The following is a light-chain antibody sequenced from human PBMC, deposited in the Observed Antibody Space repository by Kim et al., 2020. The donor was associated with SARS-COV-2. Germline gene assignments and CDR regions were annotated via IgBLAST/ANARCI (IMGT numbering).Light chain of an antibody. V-gene: IGKV1-8*01. Sequence: ASTGDRVTITCRASQGISSYLAWYQQKPGKAPKILIYAASTLQSGVPSRFSGSGSGTDFTLTISCLQSEDFATYYCQQYYSYPLYTFGQGTKLEI. CDR1: QGISSY. J-gene: IGKJ2*01. CDR2: AAS. CDR3: QQYYSYPLYT.